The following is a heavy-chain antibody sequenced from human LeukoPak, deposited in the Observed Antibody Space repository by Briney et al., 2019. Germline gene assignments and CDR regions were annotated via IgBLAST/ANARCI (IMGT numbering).Heavy chain of an antibody. Sequence: ASVKVSCKASGYTFTNYGISWVRQAPGQGLEWMGWISAYTGNTNYAQNFQGRVTMTTDTSTSKAFMELRSLRSDDTAVYYCARSGGGYFYDNTGYYPFDYWGQGTLVTVSS. CDR1: GYTFTNYG. J-gene: IGHJ4*02. D-gene: IGHD3-22*01. CDR3: ARSGGGYFYDNTGYYPFDY. CDR2: ISAYTGNT. V-gene: IGHV1-18*01.